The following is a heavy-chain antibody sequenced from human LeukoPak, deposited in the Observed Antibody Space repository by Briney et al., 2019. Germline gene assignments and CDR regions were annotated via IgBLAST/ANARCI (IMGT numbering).Heavy chain of an antibody. CDR1: GGSISNRIYY. CDR3: ARAIAAVYLDY. D-gene: IGHD6-13*01. J-gene: IGHJ4*02. V-gene: IGHV4-39*07. Sequence: PSQTLSLTCTVSGGSISNRIYYWGWVRQPPGKGLEWIGSISYTGNTYYNPSLKSRVTISVDTSKNQFSLKLSSVTAADTAVYYCARAIAAVYLDYWGQGTLVTVSS. CDR2: ISYTGNT.